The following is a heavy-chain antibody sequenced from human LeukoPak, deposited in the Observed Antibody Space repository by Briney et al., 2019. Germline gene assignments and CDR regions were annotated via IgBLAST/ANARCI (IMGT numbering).Heavy chain of an antibody. CDR2: FSGTSDNT. CDR3: AKRAPYYFDY. Sequence: GGSLRLSCAASGFTFSSYAMSWVRQAPGKGLEWVATFSGTSDNTYHPGSVKGRFTISRDNSKNTLFLQMNSLRAEDTAVYFCAKRAPYYFDYWGQGTLVTVSS. V-gene: IGHV3-23*01. J-gene: IGHJ4*02. CDR1: GFTFSSYA.